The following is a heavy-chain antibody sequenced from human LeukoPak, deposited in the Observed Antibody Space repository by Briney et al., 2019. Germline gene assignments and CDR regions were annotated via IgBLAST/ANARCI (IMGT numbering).Heavy chain of an antibody. V-gene: IGHV3-9*01. CDR1: GFTFDDYA. CDR3: AKDRYSVVVTATASGYYFDY. Sequence: SLRLPCAASGFTFDDYAMHWGRQAPGKGLEWVSGISWNSGSIGYADSVKGRFTISRDNAKNSLYLQMNSLRAEDTALYYCAKDRYSVVVTATASGYYFDYWGQGTLVTVSS. D-gene: IGHD2-21*02. CDR2: ISWNSGSI. J-gene: IGHJ4*02.